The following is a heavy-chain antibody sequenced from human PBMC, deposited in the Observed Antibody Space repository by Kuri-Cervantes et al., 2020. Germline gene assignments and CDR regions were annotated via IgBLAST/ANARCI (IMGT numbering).Heavy chain of an antibody. D-gene: IGHD1-20*01. V-gene: IGHV3-9*01. CDR3: ARPQTRGGITGTTRGAFDI. J-gene: IGHJ3*02. Sequence: SLKISCAASGFTFDDYAMHWVRQAPGKGLEWVSGISWNSGSIGYADSVKGRFTISRDNAKNSLYLRMNSLRSEDTAVYYCARPQTRGGITGTTRGAFDIWGQGTMVTVSS. CDR1: GFTFDDYA. CDR2: ISWNSGSI.